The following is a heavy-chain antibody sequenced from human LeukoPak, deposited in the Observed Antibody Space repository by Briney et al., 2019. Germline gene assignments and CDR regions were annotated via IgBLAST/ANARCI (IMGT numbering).Heavy chain of an antibody. D-gene: IGHD4-17*01. CDR3: ARYGPPRLRGVRGAFDI. CDR2: IYTSGST. Sequence: SETLSLTCTVSGGSISSGGYYWSWIRQPAGKGLEWIGRIYTSGSTNYNPSLKSRVTISVDTSKNQFSLKLSSVTAADTAVYYCARYGPPRLRGVRGAFDIWGQGTMVTVSS. CDR1: GGSISSGGYY. V-gene: IGHV4-61*02. J-gene: IGHJ3*02.